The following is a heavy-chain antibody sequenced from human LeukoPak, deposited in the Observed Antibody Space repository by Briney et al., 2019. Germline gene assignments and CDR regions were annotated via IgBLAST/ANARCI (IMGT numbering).Heavy chain of an antibody. V-gene: IGHV4-4*07. J-gene: IGHJ4*02. CDR1: GGSISSYY. CDR3: ATSMVRGVMIY. D-gene: IGHD3-10*01. Sequence: SETLSLTCTGSGGSISSYYWSWIRQPAGKGLEWIGRIYTSGSTNYNPSLKSRVTMSVDTSKNQFSLKLRAVTAADTAVYYCATSMVRGVMIYWGQGTLVTVSS. CDR2: IYTSGST.